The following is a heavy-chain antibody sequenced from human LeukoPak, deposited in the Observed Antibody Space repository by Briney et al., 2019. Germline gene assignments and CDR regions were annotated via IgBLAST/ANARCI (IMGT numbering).Heavy chain of an antibody. CDR1: GFAFSSYA. CDR3: ARGAGYNYPYYFDY. J-gene: IGHJ4*02. D-gene: IGHD5-24*01. V-gene: IGHV3-23*01. Sequence: PGGSLRLSCAASGFAFSSYAMSWVRQAPGKGLEWVSSISGSGGSTHYADSVKGRFTISRDNSKITLYLQMNSLRAEDTAVYYCARGAGYNYPYYFDYWGQGTLVTVSS. CDR2: ISGSGGST.